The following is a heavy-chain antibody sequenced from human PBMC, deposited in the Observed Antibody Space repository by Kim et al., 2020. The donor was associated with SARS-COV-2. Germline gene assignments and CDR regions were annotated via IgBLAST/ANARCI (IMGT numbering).Heavy chain of an antibody. J-gene: IGHJ4*02. Sequence: PSPKSRVTISVDTSKNQFSLKLSSETAADRAVYYCARGGAYDSSGYHFDYWGQGTLVTVSS. CDR3: ARGGAYDSSGYHFDY. V-gene: IGHV4-34*01. D-gene: IGHD3-22*01.